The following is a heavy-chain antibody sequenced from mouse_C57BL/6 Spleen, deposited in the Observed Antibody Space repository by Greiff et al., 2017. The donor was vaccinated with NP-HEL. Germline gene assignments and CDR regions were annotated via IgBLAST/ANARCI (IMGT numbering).Heavy chain of an antibody. V-gene: IGHV5-4*03. Sequence: EVKLMESGGGLVKPGGSLKLSCAASGFTFSSYAMSWVRQTPEKRLEWVAIISDGGSYTYYPDNVKGRFTISRDNANNNLYLQMSHLKSEDTAMYYCARVDYYGSSYLDYWGQGTTLTVSS. CDR3: ARVDYYGSSYLDY. J-gene: IGHJ2*01. CDR1: GFTFSSYA. CDR2: ISDGGSYT. D-gene: IGHD1-1*01.